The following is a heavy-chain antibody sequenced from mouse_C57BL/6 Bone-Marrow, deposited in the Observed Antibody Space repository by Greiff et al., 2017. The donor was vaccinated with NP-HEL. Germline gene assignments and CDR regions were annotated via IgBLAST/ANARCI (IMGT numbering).Heavy chain of an antibody. CDR1: GYAFTNYL. CDR2: INPGSGGT. V-gene: IGHV1-54*01. D-gene: IGHD3-1*01. J-gene: IGHJ2*01. CDR3: ARRADFPFDY. Sequence: QVQLQQSGAELVRPGTSVKVSCKAPGYAFTNYLIEWVKQRPGQGLEWIGVINPGSGGTNYNEKFKGKATLTADKSSSTAYMQLSSLTSEDSAVYFCARRADFPFDYWGQGTTLTVSS.